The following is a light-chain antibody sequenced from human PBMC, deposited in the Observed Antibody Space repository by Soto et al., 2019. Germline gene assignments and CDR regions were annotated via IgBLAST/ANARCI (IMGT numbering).Light chain of an antibody. CDR2: AAS. Sequence: EIVLTQSPATLSLSPGERATLSCRASQTVFSYLAWYQYKPGQPPRLLIYAASNRATAIPARFSGSGYGTDFTLTISSLEPEDFAVYYCQQRVNWPPMYTFGQGTRVEIK. CDR1: QTVFSY. J-gene: IGKJ2*01. CDR3: QQRVNWPPMYT. V-gene: IGKV3-11*01.